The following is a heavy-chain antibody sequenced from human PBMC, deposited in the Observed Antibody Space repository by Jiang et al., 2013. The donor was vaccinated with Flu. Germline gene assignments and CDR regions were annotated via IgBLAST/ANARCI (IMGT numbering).Heavy chain of an antibody. V-gene: IGHV7-4-1*02. CDR3: ARGNIAARLGIDY. J-gene: IGHJ4*02. CDR2: INTNTGNP. CDR1: GYTFTTYA. D-gene: IGHD6-6*01. Sequence: KAGASVKVSCGTSGYTFTTYAMNWVRQAPGQGLEWMGWINTNTGNPTYAQGFTGRFVFSLDTSVSTAYLQVSSLKAEDTAVYYCARGNIAARLGIDYWGQGTLVTVSS.